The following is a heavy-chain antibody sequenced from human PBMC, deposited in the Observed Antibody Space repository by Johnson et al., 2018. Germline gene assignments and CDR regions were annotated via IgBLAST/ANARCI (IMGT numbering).Heavy chain of an antibody. D-gene: IGHD3-9*01. Sequence: QVQLQESGGGVVQPGRSLRLSCAASGFTFNNYGMHWVRQAPGQGLEWVAIIWYDGTTKYYADSVKGRFTISRDNSKNTLYLQMNSLRAEDTAVYYCAKGRLRYFDLGDVFDIVGQGTMVTVSS. J-gene: IGHJ3*02. CDR2: IWYDGTTK. CDR1: GFTFNNYG. CDR3: AKGRLRYFDLGDVFDI. V-gene: IGHV3-33*06.